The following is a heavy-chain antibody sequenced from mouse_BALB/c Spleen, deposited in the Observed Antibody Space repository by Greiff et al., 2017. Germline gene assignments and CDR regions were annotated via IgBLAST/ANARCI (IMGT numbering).Heavy chain of an antibody. CDR1: GYTFSSYW. Sequence: QVQLQQSGAELMKPGASVKISCKATGYTFSSYWIEWVKQRPGHGLEWIGEILPGSGSTNYNEKFKGKATFTADTSSNTAYMQLSSLTSEDSAVYYCARSFYYYGSSPFYWYFDVWGAGTTVTVSS. CDR2: ILPGSGST. CDR3: ARSFYYYGSSPFYWYFDV. V-gene: IGHV1-9*01. D-gene: IGHD1-1*01. J-gene: IGHJ1*01.